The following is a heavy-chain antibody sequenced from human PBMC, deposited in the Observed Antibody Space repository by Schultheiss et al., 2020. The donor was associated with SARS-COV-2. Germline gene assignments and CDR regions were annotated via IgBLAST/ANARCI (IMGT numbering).Heavy chain of an antibody. D-gene: IGHD3-22*01. V-gene: IGHV3-66*01. CDR3: ARDQDYYDSSGYGY. CDR2: IYSGGST. Sequence: GESLKISCAASGFTFSSYWMSWVRQAPGKGLEWVSVIYSGGSTYYADSVKGRFTISRDNSKNTLYLQMNSLRAEDTAVYYCARDQDYYDSSGYGYWGQGTLVTVSS. CDR1: GFTFSSYW. J-gene: IGHJ4*02.